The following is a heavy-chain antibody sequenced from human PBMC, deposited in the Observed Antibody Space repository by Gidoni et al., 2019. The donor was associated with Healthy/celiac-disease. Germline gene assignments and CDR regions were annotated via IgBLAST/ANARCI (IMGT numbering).Heavy chain of an antibody. CDR2: INHSGST. D-gene: IGHD2-15*01. V-gene: IGHV4-34*01. J-gene: IGHJ3*02. CDR1: GGSFSGYY. CDR3: ARRSCSGGSCYPYHDAFDI. Sequence: QAQLQQWGAGLLKPSETLSLTCAVYGGSFSGYYWSWIRQPPGKGLEWIGEINHSGSTNYNPSLKSRVTISVDTSKNQFSLKLSSVTAADTAVYYCARRSCSGGSCYPYHDAFDIWGQGTMVTVSS.